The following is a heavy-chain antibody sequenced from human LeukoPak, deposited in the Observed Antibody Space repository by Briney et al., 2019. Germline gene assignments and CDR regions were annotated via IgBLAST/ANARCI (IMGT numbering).Heavy chain of an antibody. V-gene: IGHV3-64*01. CDR2: ISSNGGST. CDR3: ARGGSSWYYYYYMDV. D-gene: IGHD6-13*01. Sequence: GGSLRLSCAASGFTFSSYAMHWVRQAPGKGLEYVSAISSNGGSTYYANSVKGRFTISRDNSKNTLYLQMGSLRAEDMAVYYCARGGSSWYYYYYMDVWGKGTTVTVSS. CDR1: GFTFSSYA. J-gene: IGHJ6*03.